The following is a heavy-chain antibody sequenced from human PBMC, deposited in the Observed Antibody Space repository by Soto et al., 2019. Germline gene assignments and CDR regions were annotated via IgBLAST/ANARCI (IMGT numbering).Heavy chain of an antibody. CDR3: AKDPEYSSLDY. V-gene: IGHV3-23*01. J-gene: IGHJ4*02. CDR2: ISGSGGST. Sequence: GGSLRLSCAASGFTFSGYAMSWVRQAPGKGLEWVSAISGSGGSTYYADSVKGRFTISRDNPKNTLYLQMNSLRAEDTAVYYCAKDPEYSSLDYWGQGTLVTVSS. CDR1: GFTFSGYA. D-gene: IGHD6-6*01.